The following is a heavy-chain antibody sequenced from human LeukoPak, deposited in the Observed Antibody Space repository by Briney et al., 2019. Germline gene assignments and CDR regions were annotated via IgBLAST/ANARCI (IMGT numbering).Heavy chain of an antibody. J-gene: IGHJ3*02. CDR2: IYTSGST. V-gene: IGHV4-4*09. Sequence: PSDTLSLTCTGSGGSISSYYGSCIRQPPGKGLEWISYIYTSGSTNYNRSLKSPVTISLDTSKDHFSLTLSSVTAADTASYSCCRLCRSPSCYLYAFDIWGQATMVTVSS. D-gene: IGHD2-2*01. CDR1: GGSISSYY. CDR3: CRLCRSPSCYLYAFDI.